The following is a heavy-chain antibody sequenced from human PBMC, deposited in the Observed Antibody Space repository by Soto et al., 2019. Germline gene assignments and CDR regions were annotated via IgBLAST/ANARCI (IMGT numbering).Heavy chain of an antibody. CDR2: VSYSGRT. V-gene: IGHV4-59*08. J-gene: IGHJ4*02. CDR3: ARAPGDLVYYFDY. CDR1: RGSINNYY. Sequence: PSETLSLTCTVSRGSINNYYWTLIRQPPGKGLEWIGYVSYSGRTKYNPSLKSRVNMLVDTSKNQFSLNLSSVTAADTAVYYCARAPGDLVYYFDYWGQATMVTVSS. D-gene: IGHD7-27*01.